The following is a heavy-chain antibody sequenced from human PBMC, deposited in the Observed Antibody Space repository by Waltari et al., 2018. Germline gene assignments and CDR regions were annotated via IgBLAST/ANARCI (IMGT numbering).Heavy chain of an antibody. J-gene: IGHJ2*01. CDR2: IYYSGST. Sequence: QVQLQESGPGLVKPSETLSLTCTVSGGSISSYYWSWIRQPPGKGLEWIGYIYYSGSTNYNPPLKSLVTISVDTSKNQFSRKLSAVTAADTAVYYCAREGEVPTTPPWYFDLWGRGTLVTVSS. D-gene: IGHD3-16*01. CDR1: GGSISSYY. V-gene: IGHV4-59*01. CDR3: AREGEVPTTPPWYFDL.